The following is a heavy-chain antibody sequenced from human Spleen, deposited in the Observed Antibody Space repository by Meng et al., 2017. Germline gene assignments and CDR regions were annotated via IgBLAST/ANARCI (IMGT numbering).Heavy chain of an antibody. Sequence: SVKVSCKASGYTFTNHVIGWVRQAPGQGLEWMGGINAVFGTTNYAQKFQGRVTITTDESTSTVYMELTRLTSEDTAVYFCARKAGNCISTTCYSLDYWGQGTLDTVSS. CDR1: GYTFTNHV. CDR3: ARKAGNCISTTCYSLDY. CDR2: INAVFGTT. J-gene: IGHJ4*02. V-gene: IGHV1-69*05. D-gene: IGHD2-2*01.